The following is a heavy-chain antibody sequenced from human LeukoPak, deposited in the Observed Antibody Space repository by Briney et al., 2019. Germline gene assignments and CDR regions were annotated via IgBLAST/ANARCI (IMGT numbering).Heavy chain of an antibody. J-gene: IGHJ3*02. V-gene: IGHV3-30*18. Sequence: TGRSLRLSCAASGFTFSSYGMHWVRQAPGKGLEWVAVISYDGSNKYYADSVKGRFTISRDNSKNTLYLQMNSLRAEDTAVYYCAKQLSGSYSYAFDIWGQGTMVTVSS. CDR1: GFTFSSYG. CDR3: AKQLSGSYSYAFDI. D-gene: IGHD1-26*01. CDR2: ISYDGSNK.